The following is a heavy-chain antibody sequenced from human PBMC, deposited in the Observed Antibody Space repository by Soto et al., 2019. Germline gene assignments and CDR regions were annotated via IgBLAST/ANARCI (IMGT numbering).Heavy chain of an antibody. CDR3: ARGDGDYVSNYSGMDV. CDR2: IYYSGST. CDR1: GGSISSGGYY. J-gene: IGHJ6*01. V-gene: IGHV4-31*03. D-gene: IGHD4-17*01. Sequence: QVQLQESGPGLVKPSQTLSLTCTVSGGSISSGGYYWSWIRQHPGKGLEWIGYIYYSGSTYYNPSLRRRVPIPVSTSKNQCTLKLSSVTAADTAVYYCARGDGDYVSNYSGMDVWGQGTTVTVSS.